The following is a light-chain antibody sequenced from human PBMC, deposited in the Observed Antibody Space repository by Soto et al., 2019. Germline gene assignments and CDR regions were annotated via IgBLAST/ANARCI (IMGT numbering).Light chain of an antibody. J-gene: IGKJ1*01. CDR3: QQYNNWPPWT. Sequence: ILMTQSPATLSVSPGERATLSCRASQSVSNNLAWYQQKPGQAPRLLIYDASTRATGIPARFSGSGSGTELTPTISGLQTEDFAVYYCQQYNNWPPWTFGQGTKVEIK. V-gene: IGKV3-15*01. CDR2: DAS. CDR1: QSVSNN.